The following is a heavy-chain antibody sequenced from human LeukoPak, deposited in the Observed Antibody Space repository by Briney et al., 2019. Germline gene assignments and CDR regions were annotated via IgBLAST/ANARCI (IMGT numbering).Heavy chain of an antibody. Sequence: SETLSLTCIVSGGSISSGYWSWIRQPAGKGLEWIGRIYTSGSTNYSPSLKSRVTMSVDTSKNQFSLKLSSVTAADTAVYYCARESSGITIFFDYWGQGTLVTVSS. CDR2: IYTSGST. V-gene: IGHV4-4*07. CDR1: GGSISSGY. CDR3: ARESSGITIFFDY. D-gene: IGHD3-9*01. J-gene: IGHJ4*02.